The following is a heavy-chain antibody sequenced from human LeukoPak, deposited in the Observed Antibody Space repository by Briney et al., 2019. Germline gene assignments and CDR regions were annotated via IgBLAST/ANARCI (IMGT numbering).Heavy chain of an antibody. CDR2: ISGSGGST. CDR1: GFTFSSCA. D-gene: IGHD4-17*01. CDR3: AKRGTVTTFGHCDY. V-gene: IGHV3-23*01. Sequence: GGSLRLSCAASGFTFSSCAMSWVRQAPGKGLEWVSAISGSGGSTYYADSVKGRFTISRDNSKNTLYRQVNSLRAEDTAVYYCAKRGTVTTFGHCDYWGQGTLVTVSS. J-gene: IGHJ4*02.